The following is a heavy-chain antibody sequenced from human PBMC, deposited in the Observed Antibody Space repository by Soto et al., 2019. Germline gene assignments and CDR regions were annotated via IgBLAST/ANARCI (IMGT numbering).Heavy chain of an antibody. Sequence: QVQLVESGGGLVKPGGSLRLTCAGAGFIFRDYFMTWMRQSPGKGLEWVADINISGRMTHYADSVKGRFTMSRDNDKKSLYLQMDSLRVGDTAVYYCATLRVASHHFVHWGKGTLVTVS. D-gene: IGHD2-8*02. CDR1: GFIFRDYF. CDR2: INISGRMT. CDR3: ATLRVASHHFVH. J-gene: IGHJ4*02. V-gene: IGHV3-11*01.